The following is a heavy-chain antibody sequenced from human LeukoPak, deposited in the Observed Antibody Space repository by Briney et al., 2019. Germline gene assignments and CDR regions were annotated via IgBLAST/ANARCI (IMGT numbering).Heavy chain of an antibody. V-gene: IGHV3-7*01. Sequence: GGSLRLSCAASGFTFSSYWMSWVRQAPGKGLEWVANIKQDGSEKYYVDSVKGRFTISRDNAKNSLYLQMNSQRAEDTAVYYCARESYDSSGYDNWFDPWGQGTLVTVSS. J-gene: IGHJ5*02. CDR1: GFTFSSYW. D-gene: IGHD3-22*01. CDR2: IKQDGSEK. CDR3: ARESYDSSGYDNWFDP.